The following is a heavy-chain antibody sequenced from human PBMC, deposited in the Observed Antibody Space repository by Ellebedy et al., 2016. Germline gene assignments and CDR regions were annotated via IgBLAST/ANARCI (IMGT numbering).Heavy chain of an antibody. Sequence: GGSLRLSCAASGFTFTNAWMNWVRQAPGKGLEWVGRIKSKTDGGTTDYAAPVKGRFTISRDDSKNTLYLQMNSLKTEDTAVYYCTTLYSSSWYYDFDYWGQGTLVTVSS. D-gene: IGHD6-13*01. V-gene: IGHV3-15*07. CDR2: IKSKTDGGTT. CDR1: GFTFTNAW. J-gene: IGHJ4*02. CDR3: TTLYSSSWYYDFDY.